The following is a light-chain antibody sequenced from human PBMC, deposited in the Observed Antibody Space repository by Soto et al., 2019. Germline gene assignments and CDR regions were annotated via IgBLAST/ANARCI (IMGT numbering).Light chain of an antibody. Sequence: DIPMTQSPSSLSASVGDRVTITCRASESISSYLNWYQQKPGKAPKLLMYAASSLQSGVPSRFSGSGSGTDFTLTINTLQPEDFATYYCQESYSALWTFGQGTKVEIK. V-gene: IGKV1-39*01. CDR3: QESYSALWT. CDR1: ESISSY. CDR2: AAS. J-gene: IGKJ1*01.